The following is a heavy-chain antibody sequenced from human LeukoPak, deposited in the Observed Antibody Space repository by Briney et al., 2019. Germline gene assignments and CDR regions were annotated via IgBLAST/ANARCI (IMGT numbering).Heavy chain of an antibody. J-gene: IGHJ6*03. CDR2: LYHSDSA. CDR3: ARQHDSYYYYYIDV. V-gene: IGHV4-38-2*01. Sequence: SETLSLTCAVSGYSISNGYYWVWIRQPPGRGLEWIGSLYHSDSAYYNTSLRSRVSMSVDTSKNQFSLTLSFVTAPDTAVFYCARQHDSYYYYYIDVWGSGTTVTVSS. CDR1: GYSISNGYY.